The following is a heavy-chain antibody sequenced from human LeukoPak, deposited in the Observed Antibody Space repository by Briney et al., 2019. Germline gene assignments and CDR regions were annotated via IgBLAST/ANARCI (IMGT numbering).Heavy chain of an antibody. CDR3: ARVGQLELHNWFDP. Sequence: SQTLSLTRAISGDSVPSNSAAWNWIRQSPSRGLERLESTYYRSKWYNEYAGSVKRRITINQDTSKNQVDLQLNSVTPEDTAVYYCARVGQLELHNWFDPWGQGTLVTVSS. J-gene: IGHJ5*02. CDR2: TYYRSKWYN. V-gene: IGHV6-1*01. D-gene: IGHD1-1*01. CDR1: GDSVPSNSAA.